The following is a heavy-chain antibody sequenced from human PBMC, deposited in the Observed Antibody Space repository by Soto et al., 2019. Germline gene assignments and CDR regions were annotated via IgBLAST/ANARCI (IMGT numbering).Heavy chain of an antibody. J-gene: IGHJ6*02. CDR2: FIPICGTA. CDR1: GGTFSSYA. V-gene: IGHV1-69*01. D-gene: IGHD3-3*01. Sequence: QVQLVQSGAEVKKPGSSVKVSCKASGGTFSSYAISWVRQAPGQGLEWMGGFIPICGTANYAQKFQGRVTITAGESTSTDYMELSRLRSEDTAVNYCARSQDFWGGSHDYYYYGMDVWGQGTTVTVSS. CDR3: ARSQDFWGGSHDYYYYGMDV.